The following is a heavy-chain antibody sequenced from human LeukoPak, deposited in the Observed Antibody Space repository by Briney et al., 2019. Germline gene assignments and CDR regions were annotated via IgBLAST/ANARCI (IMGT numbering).Heavy chain of an antibody. J-gene: IGHJ5*02. V-gene: IGHV4-38-2*02. CDR1: GYSISSGFF. CDR2: IYHSGTS. D-gene: IGHD5-12*01. CDR3: ARALEGVGYFDP. Sequence: SETLSLTCTVSGYSISSGFFWGWVRQPPEKGLEWIATIYHSGTSYYNPPLKSRVTISVDTSKNQISLKLTSVTAADTAMYYCARALEGVGYFDPWGQGTQVTVSS.